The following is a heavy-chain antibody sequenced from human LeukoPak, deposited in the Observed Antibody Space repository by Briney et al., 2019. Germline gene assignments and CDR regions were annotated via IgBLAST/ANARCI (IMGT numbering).Heavy chain of an antibody. CDR3: ARREYSSSWYYFDY. J-gene: IGHJ4*02. Sequence: GGSLRLSCAASGFTFSDYYMSWIRPAPGEGLEWVSYISSSGSTIYYADSVKGRFTISRDNAKNSLYLQMNSLRAEDTAVYYCARREYSSSWYYFDYWGQGTLVTVSS. D-gene: IGHD6-13*01. V-gene: IGHV3-11*01. CDR2: ISSSGSTI. CDR1: GFTFSDYY.